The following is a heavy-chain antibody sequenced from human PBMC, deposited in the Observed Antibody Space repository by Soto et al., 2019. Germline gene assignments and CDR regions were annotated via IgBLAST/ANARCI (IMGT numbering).Heavy chain of an antibody. CDR1: GFEFSGYY. J-gene: IGHJ6*02. V-gene: IGHV3-11*01. Sequence: LRLSCAASGFEFSGYYMTWIRQAPGKGLEWVSYINSRGSHIYYADSVKGRFTISRDNARGSLYLGLNSLRVEDAAVYYCARARPDIVQVVGATPGYYGMDGWGQGTTVTVSS. D-gene: IGHD1-26*01. CDR3: ARARPDIVQVVGATPGYYGMDG. CDR2: INSRGSHI.